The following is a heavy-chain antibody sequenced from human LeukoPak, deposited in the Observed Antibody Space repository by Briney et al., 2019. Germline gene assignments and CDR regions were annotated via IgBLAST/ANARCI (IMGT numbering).Heavy chain of an antibody. V-gene: IGHV4-34*01. J-gene: IGHJ4*02. CDR3: ASLPGGNWNDGFDY. Sequence: PSETLSLTCAVYGGSFSGYYWSWLRQPPGKGLEWIGEINHSGSTNYNPSLKSRVTISVDTSKNQFSLKLSSVTAADTAVCYCASLPGGNWNDGFDYWGQGTLVTVSS. D-gene: IGHD1-1*01. CDR2: INHSGST. CDR1: GGSFSGYY.